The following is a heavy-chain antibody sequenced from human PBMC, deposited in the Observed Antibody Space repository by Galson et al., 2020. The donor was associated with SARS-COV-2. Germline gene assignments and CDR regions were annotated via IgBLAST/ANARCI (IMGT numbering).Heavy chain of an antibody. CDR1: GFTFSSYA. D-gene: IGHD3-9*01. CDR3: ARAGPYYDFLTGFQNLYYFDY. CDR2: IVDRGST. J-gene: IGHJ4*02. V-gene: IGHV3-23*01. Sequence: GESLKISCAASGFTFSSYAVSWVRQAPGKGLEWVSTIVDRGSTYYADSVKGRFTMSRDSSKDTLYLQMNSLRAEDTAIYYCARAGPYYDFLTGFQNLYYFDYWGQGTLVTVSS.